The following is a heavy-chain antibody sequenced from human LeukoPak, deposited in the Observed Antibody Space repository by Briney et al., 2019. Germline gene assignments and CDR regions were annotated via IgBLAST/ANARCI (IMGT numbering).Heavy chain of an antibody. Sequence: PGGSLRLSCVASGFTFSSYDMNWVRQAPGKGLEWVSFISRSDSNIHYADSVKGRFSISRDNAKNSLYLQMNSLRAEDTAVYYCARVRGIYWGQGTLVTVSS. CDR1: GFTFSSYD. V-gene: IGHV3-48*03. CDR3: ARVRGIY. D-gene: IGHD2-15*01. CDR2: ISRSDSNI. J-gene: IGHJ4*02.